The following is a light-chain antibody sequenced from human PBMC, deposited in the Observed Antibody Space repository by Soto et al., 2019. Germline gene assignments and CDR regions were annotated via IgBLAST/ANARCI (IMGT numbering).Light chain of an antibody. CDR2: DAS. CDR1: QSVSSY. CDR3: HQRSNWPPIT. Sequence: EIVLTQSPATPSLSPGERATLSCRASQSVSSYLAWYQQKPGQAPRLLIYDASNRATGIPARFSGSGSGTDFTLTISSLEPEDFAVYYCHQRSNWPPITFGPGTKVDIK. V-gene: IGKV3-11*01. J-gene: IGKJ3*01.